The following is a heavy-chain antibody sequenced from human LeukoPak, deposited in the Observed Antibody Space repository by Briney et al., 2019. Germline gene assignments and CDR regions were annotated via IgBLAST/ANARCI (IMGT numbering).Heavy chain of an antibody. CDR3: AREPYDGDLDY. CDR1: GFTFSSYG. D-gene: IGHD4-17*01. J-gene: IGHJ4*02. CDR2: ISYDGSNK. Sequence: AGGSLRLSCAASGFTFSSYGMHWVRQAPGKGLEWVAVISYDGSNKYYADSVKGRFTISRDNSKNTLYLQMNSLRAEDTAVYYCAREPYDGDLDYWGQGTLVTVSS. V-gene: IGHV3-30*03.